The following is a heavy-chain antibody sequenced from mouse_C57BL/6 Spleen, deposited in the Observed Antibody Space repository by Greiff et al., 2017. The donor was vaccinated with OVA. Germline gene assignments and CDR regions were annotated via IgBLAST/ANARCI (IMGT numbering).Heavy chain of an antibody. CDR3: ARDEVLYAMDY. V-gene: IGHV1-76*01. Sequence: QVHVKQSGAELVRPGASVKLSCKASGYTFTDYYINWVKQRPGQGLEWIARIYPGSGNTYYNEKFKGKATLTADKSSSTAYMQLSSLTSEDAAVYFCARDEVLYAMDYWGQGTSVTVSS. CDR2: IYPGSGNT. CDR1: GYTFTDYY. J-gene: IGHJ4*01.